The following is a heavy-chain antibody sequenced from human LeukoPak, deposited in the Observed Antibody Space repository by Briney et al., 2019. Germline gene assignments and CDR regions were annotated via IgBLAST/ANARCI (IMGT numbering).Heavy chain of an antibody. CDR1: GFTFSSYG. D-gene: IGHD5-18*01. Sequence: GGSLRLSCAASGFTFSSYGMHWVRQAPGKGLEWVAVISYDGSNKYYADSVKGRFTISRDNSKNTLYLQMNSLRAEDTAVYYCAKGFLYGYGQPYNWFDPWGQGTLVTVSS. CDR2: ISYDGSNK. J-gene: IGHJ5*02. V-gene: IGHV3-30*18. CDR3: AKGFLYGYGQPYNWFDP.